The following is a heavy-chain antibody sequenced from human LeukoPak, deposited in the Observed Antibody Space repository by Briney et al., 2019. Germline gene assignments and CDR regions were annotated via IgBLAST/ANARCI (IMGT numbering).Heavy chain of an antibody. J-gene: IGHJ4*02. CDR2: IYYSGST. Sequence: PSETLSLTCTVSGGSISSYYWSWIRQPPGKGLEWIGYIYYSGSTNYNPSLKSRVTISVDTSKNQFSLKLSSVTAADTAVYYCARAGYYYDSSGYYGPIDYWGQGTLVTVSS. CDR3: ARAGYYYDSSGYYGPIDY. CDR1: GGSISSYY. D-gene: IGHD3-22*01. V-gene: IGHV4-59*01.